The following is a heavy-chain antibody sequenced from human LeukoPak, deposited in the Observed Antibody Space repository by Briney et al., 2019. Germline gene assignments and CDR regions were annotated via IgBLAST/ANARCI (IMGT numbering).Heavy chain of an antibody. D-gene: IGHD6-13*01. CDR2: ISAYNGNT. V-gene: IGHV1-18*01. Sequence: ASVKVSCKASGYTFTSFGISWVRQAPGQGLEWMGWISAYNGNTDFAQNLLGRVTMTTDTSTSTAYMELRSLRSDDTAFYYCARTGVISSWYYFDSWGQGTLVTVSS. CDR3: ARTGVISSWYYFDS. CDR1: GYTFTSFG. J-gene: IGHJ4*02.